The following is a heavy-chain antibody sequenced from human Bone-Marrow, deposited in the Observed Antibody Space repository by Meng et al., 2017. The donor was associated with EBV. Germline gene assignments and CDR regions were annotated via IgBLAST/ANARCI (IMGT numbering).Heavy chain of an antibody. D-gene: IGHD4-17*01. CDR1: GGSCSSYY. J-gene: IGHJ4*02. V-gene: IGHV4-34*01. CDR2: INHSGST. CDR3: ASQIKYGDYDEGGFDY. Sequence: HVHIQQWGACLLKPSETPSLTCAGYGGSCSSYYWSWIRQPPGKGLEWIGEINHSGSTNYNPSLKSRVTISVDTSKNQFSLKLSSVTAADTAVYYCASQIKYGDYDEGGFDYWGQGTLVTVSS.